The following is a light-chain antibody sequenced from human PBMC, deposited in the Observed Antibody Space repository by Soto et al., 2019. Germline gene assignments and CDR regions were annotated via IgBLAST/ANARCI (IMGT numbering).Light chain of an antibody. V-gene: IGKV3-20*01. J-gene: IGKJ1*01. CDR1: RGVTRS. Sequence: EIVLTQSPGTLSLSPGERATLSCRASRGVTRSLAWFQQKAGQAPRLLIYGASTRATGIPDRFSGSGSGTDFTLIISRVEPEDFAVYYCLQHGTSPYTFGQGTKVDI. CDR3: LQHGTSPYT. CDR2: GAS.